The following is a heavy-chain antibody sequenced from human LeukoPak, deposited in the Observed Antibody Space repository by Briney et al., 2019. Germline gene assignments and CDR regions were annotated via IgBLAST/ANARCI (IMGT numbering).Heavy chain of an antibody. V-gene: IGHV3-23*01. Sequence: GGSLRLSCAASGFTFSNYAMSWVRQAPGKGLEWVSAISGSASSTYHTDSVKGRFTISRDTSRNTLFLQMNSLRVEDSAMYYCVKRLTLGDLSIKGAFALWGQGTLVTVAS. CDR3: VKRLTLGDLSIKGAFAL. D-gene: IGHD3-16*02. CDR1: GFTFSNYA. CDR2: ISGSASST. J-gene: IGHJ3*01.